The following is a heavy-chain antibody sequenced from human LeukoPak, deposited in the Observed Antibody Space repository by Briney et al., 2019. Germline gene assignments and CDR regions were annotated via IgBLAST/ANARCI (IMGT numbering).Heavy chain of an antibody. J-gene: IGHJ4*02. CDR2: ISSSGSTI. D-gene: IGHD6-6*01. CDR1: GFTFSSYE. V-gene: IGHV3-48*03. CDR3: ARDEYSSSSDGFDS. Sequence: GGSLRLSCAASGFTFSSYEMNWVRQAPGKGLEWVSYISSSGSTIYYADSVKGRFTISRDNVRILVYLQMNSLRAEDTAVYYCARDEYSSSSDGFDSWGQGTLVTVSS.